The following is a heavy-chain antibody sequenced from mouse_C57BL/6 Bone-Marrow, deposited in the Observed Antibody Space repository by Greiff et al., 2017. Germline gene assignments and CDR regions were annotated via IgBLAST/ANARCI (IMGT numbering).Heavy chain of an antibody. V-gene: IGHV1-55*01. CDR1: GYTFTSYW. CDR3: AKPRGGTFDY. D-gene: IGHD4-1*01. Sequence: QVQLQQPGAELVKPGASVKMSCKASGYTFTSYWITWVKQRPGQGLEWIGDIYPGSGSTNYNEKFKSKATMTVDTSSTTAYMQLSSRTSEDSAVYYCAKPRGGTFDYWGQGTTLTVSS. CDR2: IYPGSGST. J-gene: IGHJ2*01.